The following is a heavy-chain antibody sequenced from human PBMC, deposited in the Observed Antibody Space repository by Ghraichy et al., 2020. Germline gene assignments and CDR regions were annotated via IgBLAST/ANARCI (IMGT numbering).Heavy chain of an antibody. Sequence: GGSLRLSCAASGFTFSSYSMNWVRQAPGKGLEWVLYISSSSSTIYYADSVKGRFTISRDNAKNSLYLQMNSLRDEDTAVYYCARGYCSGGSCPLYYFDYWGQGTLVTVSS. D-gene: IGHD2-15*01. V-gene: IGHV3-48*02. CDR2: ISSSSSTI. J-gene: IGHJ4*02. CDR1: GFTFSSYS. CDR3: ARGYCSGGSCPLYYFDY.